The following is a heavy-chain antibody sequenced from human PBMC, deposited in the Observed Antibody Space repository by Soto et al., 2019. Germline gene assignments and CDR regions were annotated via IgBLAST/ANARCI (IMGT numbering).Heavy chain of an antibody. CDR3: AKEDRDYDILTGYCTISDAFDI. CDR1: GGSISSSSYY. D-gene: IGHD3-9*01. Sequence: PSETLSLTCTVSGGSISSSSYYWGWIRQPPGKGLEWIGSIYYSGSTYYNPSLKSRVTISVDTSKNQFSLKLSSVTAADTAVYYCAKEDRDYDILTGYCTISDAFDIWGQGTMVT. V-gene: IGHV4-39*01. CDR2: IYYSGST. J-gene: IGHJ3*02.